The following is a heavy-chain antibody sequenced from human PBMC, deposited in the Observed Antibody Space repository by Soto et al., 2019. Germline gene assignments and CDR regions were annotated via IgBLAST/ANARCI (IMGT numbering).Heavy chain of an antibody. V-gene: IGHV1-18*01. Sequence: ASVKVSCKASGYTFTSYGISWVRQAPGQGLEWMGWISAYNGNTNYAQKLQGRVTMTTDTSTSTAYMELRSLRSDDTAVYYCARDSGMYSSGWYVAFDYYSYGMDVWGQGTTVTXSS. CDR2: ISAYNGNT. J-gene: IGHJ6*02. CDR3: ARDSGMYSSGWYVAFDYYSYGMDV. D-gene: IGHD6-19*01. CDR1: GYTFTSYG.